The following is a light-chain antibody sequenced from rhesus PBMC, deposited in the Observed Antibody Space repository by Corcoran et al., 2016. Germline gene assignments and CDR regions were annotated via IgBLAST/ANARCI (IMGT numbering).Light chain of an antibody. CDR1: QSVSSS. V-gene: IGKV3-42*03. CDR3: QQYSDWPLT. CDR2: GAA. J-gene: IGKJ4*01. Sequence: EIVLTQSPATLSLSPGERATLSCRASQSVSSSLAWYQQKPEQAPRRLIYGAASRATGIPDRFSGSGSGTDFTLAISSLEPEDFAVYYCQQYSDWPLTFGGGTKVEIK.